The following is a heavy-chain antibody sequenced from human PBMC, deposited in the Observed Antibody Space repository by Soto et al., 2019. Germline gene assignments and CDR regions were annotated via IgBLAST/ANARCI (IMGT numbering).Heavy chain of an antibody. CDR2: IRSDGDTT. V-gene: IGHV3-23*01. Sequence: EMQVLESGGGLVQPGGSLRLSCAAFGFTFSSYGMNWVRQAPGKGLEWVSGIRSDGDTTYNADSVKGRFTVSRDTSKNTVDLQMNSLRAEDTAVYYCAKGKGVGATPDGANCWGQGTLVTVSS. CDR3: AKGKGVGATPDGANC. CDR1: GFTFSSYG. D-gene: IGHD1-26*01. J-gene: IGHJ4*02.